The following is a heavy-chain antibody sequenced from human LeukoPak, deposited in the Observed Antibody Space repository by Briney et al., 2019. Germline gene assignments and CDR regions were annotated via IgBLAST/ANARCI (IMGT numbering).Heavy chain of an antibody. Sequence: ASVKVSCKASGYTFTIYDINWVRQAAGQGLEWMGWMNPDSGNTDFAQEFQGRVTMTRNTSISTAYMELSSLTSEDTAVYYCAVHLPGDYLDPWGQGTLVTVSS. CDR1: GYTFTIYD. D-gene: IGHD4-17*01. CDR2: MNPDSGNT. V-gene: IGHV1-8*01. J-gene: IGHJ5*02. CDR3: AVHLPGDYLDP.